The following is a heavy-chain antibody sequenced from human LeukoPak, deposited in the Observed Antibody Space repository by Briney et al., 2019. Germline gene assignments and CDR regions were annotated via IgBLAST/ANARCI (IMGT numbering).Heavy chain of an antibody. CDR2: IYSGGNT. V-gene: IGHV3-53*01. CDR1: GFTVSSNY. D-gene: IGHD1-7*01. Sequence: GSLRLSCAASGFTVSSNYMSWVRQAPGKGLEWVSVIYSGGNTYYADSVKGRFTVSRDNSKNTLYLQMNSLRAEDTAVYYCATSEWELHSDYWGQGTLVTVSS. CDR3: ATSEWELHSDY. J-gene: IGHJ4*02.